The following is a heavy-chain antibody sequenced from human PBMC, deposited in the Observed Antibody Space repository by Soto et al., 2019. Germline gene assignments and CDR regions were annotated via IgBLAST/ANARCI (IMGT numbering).Heavy chain of an antibody. J-gene: IGHJ6*02. CDR1: GGTFSSYA. CDR3: ARPDIVATMAYYYGMDV. V-gene: IGHV1-69*01. D-gene: IGHD5-12*01. Sequence: QVQLVQSGAEVKKPGSSVKVSCKASGGTFSSYAISWVRQAPGHGLEWMGGIIPIFGTANYAQKFQGRVTITADESTSTAYMELSSLRSEDTAVYYCARPDIVATMAYYYGMDVWGQGTTVTVSS. CDR2: IIPIFGTA.